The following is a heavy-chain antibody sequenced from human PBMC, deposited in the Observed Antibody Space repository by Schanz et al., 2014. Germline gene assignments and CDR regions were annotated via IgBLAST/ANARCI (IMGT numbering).Heavy chain of an antibody. CDR2: ISSSSIYI. D-gene: IGHD3-10*01. V-gene: IGHV3-21*04. CDR1: GFSFSTYG. J-gene: IGHJ4*02. Sequence: EVRLVESGGGLVKPGGSLRLSCAASGFSFSTYGMTWVRQAPGKGLEWVSSISSSSIYIYQADSMRGRFTISRDNAKNSLYLQMNSLRAEDTALYYCAKDGIMVQGVIWERYFDSWGQGTLVTVSS. CDR3: AKDGIMVQGVIWERYFDS.